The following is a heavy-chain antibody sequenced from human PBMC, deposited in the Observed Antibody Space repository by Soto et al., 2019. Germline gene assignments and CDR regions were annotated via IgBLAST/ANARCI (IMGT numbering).Heavy chain of an antibody. CDR2: ISGSGGST. CDR3: AKVMVKNWFDP. J-gene: IGHJ5*02. Sequence: GGSMRLSCAASGFTFSSYAMSWVRQAPGKGLEWVSAISGSGGSTYYADSVKGRFTISRDNSKNTLYLQMSSLRAEDTAVYYCAKVMVKNWFDPWGQGTLVTVSS. CDR1: GFTFSSYA. V-gene: IGHV3-23*01. D-gene: IGHD5-18*01.